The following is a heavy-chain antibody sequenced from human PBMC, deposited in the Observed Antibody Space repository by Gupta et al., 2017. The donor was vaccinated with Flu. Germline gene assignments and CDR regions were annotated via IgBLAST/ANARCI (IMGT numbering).Heavy chain of an antibody. CDR3: ARVSGAAFDS. D-gene: IGHD1-26*01. Sequence: EVQLVESGGGFVPPGGSLRLSCAASGFIFGSYEMSWIRQAPGRGLEWIADITSSGSTLYYAEAAKGRFTISRDNAKNTLYLEMRSLRVEDTAIYYCARVSGAAFDSWGQGALVTVSS. J-gene: IGHJ4*02. CDR1: GFIFGSYE. CDR2: ITSSGSTL. V-gene: IGHV3-48*03.